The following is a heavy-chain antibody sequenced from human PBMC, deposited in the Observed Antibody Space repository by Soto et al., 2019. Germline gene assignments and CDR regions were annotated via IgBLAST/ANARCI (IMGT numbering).Heavy chain of an antibody. CDR1: GVSINNNY. CDR3: ARGNYDYFGGNYRYVGGAFDI. Sequence: QVQLQQSGPGLMKPSETLSLTCTVSGVSINNNYWSWVRQPPGKGLEWIGYIYFSGITNYNPSLKSRVSISVDTSKDQVSLKLTSVTAADTAMYYCARGNYDYFGGNYRYVGGAFDIWGPGTVVTVSS. CDR2: IYFSGIT. J-gene: IGHJ3*02. D-gene: IGHD3-16*02. V-gene: IGHV4-59*01.